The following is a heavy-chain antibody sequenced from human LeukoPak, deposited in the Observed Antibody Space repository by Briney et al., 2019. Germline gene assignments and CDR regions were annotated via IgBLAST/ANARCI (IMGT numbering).Heavy chain of an antibody. V-gene: IGHV1-46*01. CDR1: GYTFTSYY. J-gene: IGHJ4*02. Sequence: ASVKVSCKASGYTFTSYYMHWVRQAPGQGLEWMGTINPRGGSTSYALKFQGRVTMTRDMSTSTVYMELSSLRSEDTAVYYCARVRYRLAETYIDYWGQGTLVTVSS. CDR2: INPRGGST. D-gene: IGHD3-16*01. CDR3: ARVRYRLAETYIDY.